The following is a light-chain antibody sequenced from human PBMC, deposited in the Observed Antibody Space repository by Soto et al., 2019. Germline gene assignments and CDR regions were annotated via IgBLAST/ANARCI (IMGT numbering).Light chain of an antibody. CDR2: GAS. Sequence: ILLTQSPGTLSLSPGEIATLSCFAIHIVSISYFAWYQQKPGQAPRLLIYGASTRATGIPARFSGSGSGTDFTLTISSLQPEDFATYYCQHSYTTPPCTFGQGTKVDIK. CDR3: QHSYTTPPCT. CDR1: HIVSISY. V-gene: IGKV3-20*01. J-gene: IGKJ1*01.